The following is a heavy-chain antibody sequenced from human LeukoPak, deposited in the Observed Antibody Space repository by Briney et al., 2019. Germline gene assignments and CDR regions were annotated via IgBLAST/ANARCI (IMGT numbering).Heavy chain of an antibody. Sequence: GGSLRLSCAASGFPLSSYSINWVRQAPGNGLEWVSYISSSGSAIYYVDSVKGRFTVSRDNAKNSLFLQMNSPRAEDTAVYYCVRVKGSYFDYWGQGALVTVPS. D-gene: IGHD2-15*01. V-gene: IGHV3-48*01. J-gene: IGHJ4*02. CDR2: ISSSGSAI. CDR1: GFPLSSYS. CDR3: VRVKGSYFDY.